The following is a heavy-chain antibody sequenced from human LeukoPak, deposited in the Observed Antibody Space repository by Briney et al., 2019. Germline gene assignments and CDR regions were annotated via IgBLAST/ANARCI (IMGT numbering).Heavy chain of an antibody. CDR3: ARQKSSRSYYYNYHMDV. J-gene: IGHJ6*03. D-gene: IGHD6-13*01. CDR1: GFTFDDYG. V-gene: IGHV3-20*04. CDR2: INWNGGST. Sequence: PGGSLRLSCAASGFTFDDYGMSWVRQVPGKGLEWVSGINWNGGSTGYGDSVKGRFTISRDNAKNSLYLEMNSLRAEDTALYYRARQKSSRSYYYNYHMDVWGKGTTVTVSS.